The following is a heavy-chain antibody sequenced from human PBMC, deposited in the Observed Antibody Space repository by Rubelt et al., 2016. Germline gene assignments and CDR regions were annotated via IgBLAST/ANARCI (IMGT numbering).Heavy chain of an antibody. Sequence: QVQLVQSGAEVKKPGASVKVSCKASGYTFTGYYMHWVRQAPGQGLEWMGWINPNSGGTKYAQKCQVRVTMTRKTSIRTAYMELSSLRSEDTAMYYCARDIDYWGQGTLVTVSS. V-gene: IGHV1-2*02. CDR2: INPNSGGT. CDR1: GYTFTGYY. J-gene: IGHJ4*02. CDR3: ARDIDY.